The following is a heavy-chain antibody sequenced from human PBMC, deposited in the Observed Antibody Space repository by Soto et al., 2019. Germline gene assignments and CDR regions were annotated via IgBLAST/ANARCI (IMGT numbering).Heavy chain of an antibody. V-gene: IGHV4-39*01. J-gene: IGHJ4*02. CDR3: ASYSDSSGYSVY. CDR1: GGSISSSSYY. Sequence: SETLSLTCTVSGGSISSSSYYWGWIRQPPGKGLEWIGSIYYSGSTYYNPSLKSRVTISVDTSKNQFSLKLSSVTAADTAVYYCASYSDSSGYSVYWGQGTLVTVSS. CDR2: IYYSGST. D-gene: IGHD3-22*01.